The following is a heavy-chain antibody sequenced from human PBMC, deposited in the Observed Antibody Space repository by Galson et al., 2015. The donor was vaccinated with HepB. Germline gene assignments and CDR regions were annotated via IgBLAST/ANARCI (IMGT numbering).Heavy chain of an antibody. CDR3: AGGLEWLLNY. CDR1: GFTFSSYG. J-gene: IGHJ4*02. CDR2: MWYDGSNK. V-gene: IGHV3-33*01. Sequence: SLRLSCAASGFTFSSYGMHWVRQAPGKGLEWVAVMWYDGSNKYYADSVKGRFTISRDNSKNTLYLQMNSLRAEDTAVYYCAGGLEWLLNYWGQGTLVTVSS. D-gene: IGHD3-3*01.